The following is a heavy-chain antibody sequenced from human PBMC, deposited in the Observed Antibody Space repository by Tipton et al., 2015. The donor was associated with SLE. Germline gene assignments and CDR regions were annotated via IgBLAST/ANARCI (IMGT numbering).Heavy chain of an antibody. J-gene: IGHJ5*02. CDR1: GYSISSGYY. Sequence: TLSLTCAVSGYSISSGYYWGWIRQPPGKGLEWIGGIYHSGSTYYNPSLKSRVTISVDTSKNQFSLKLSSVTAADTAVYYCARGGIAAAGWDPWGQGTLVTVSS. CDR2: IYHSGST. V-gene: IGHV4-38-2*01. D-gene: IGHD6-13*01. CDR3: ARGGIAAAGWDP.